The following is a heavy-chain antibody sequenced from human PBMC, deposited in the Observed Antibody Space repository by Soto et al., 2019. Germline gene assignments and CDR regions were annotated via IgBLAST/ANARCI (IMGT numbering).Heavy chain of an antibody. CDR2: ISGSGGTI. V-gene: IGHV3-48*02. J-gene: IGHJ4*02. D-gene: IGHD6-19*01. Sequence: EVQLVESGGGLVQPGGSLRLSCAASGFTLSSYSMHWVRQAPGKGLEWVSYISGSGGTIYYADSVKGRFTISRDNAKNSLSVQKNSLRDEDTAVYFCARDTGLRSSGWSYYFDFWGQGPRVTVSS. CDR1: GFTLSSYS. CDR3: ARDTGLRSSGWSYYFDF.